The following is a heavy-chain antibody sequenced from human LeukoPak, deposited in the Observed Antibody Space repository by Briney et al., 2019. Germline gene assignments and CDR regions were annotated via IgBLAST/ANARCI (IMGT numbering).Heavy chain of an antibody. CDR2: TTSDESNK. J-gene: IGHJ4*02. CDR1: GFSFSSYA. CDR3: ARESGALRGYSFGL. V-gene: IGHV3-30-3*01. D-gene: IGHD5-18*01. Sequence: PGGSLRLSCAASGFSFSSYAMHWVRQAAGKGLEWVAITTSDESNKHYADSVKGRFTISRDNSKNTLYLKMNSLRDEETAVYYCARESGALRGYSFGLWGQGTLVTVSS.